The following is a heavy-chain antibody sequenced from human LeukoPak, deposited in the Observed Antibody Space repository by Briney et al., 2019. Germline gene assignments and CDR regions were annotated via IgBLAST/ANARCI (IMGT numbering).Heavy chain of an antibody. CDR2: IIPILGIA. V-gene: IGHV1-69*04. CDR3: ASLDVSYYYGSGRLASY. J-gene: IGHJ4*02. CDR1: GGTFSSYA. D-gene: IGHD3-10*01. Sequence: SSVKVSCKASGGTFSSYAISWVRQAPGQGLEWMGRIIPILGIANYAQKFQGRVTITADKSTSTAYMELSSLRSEDTAVYYCASLDVSYYYGSGRLASYWGQGTLVTVSS.